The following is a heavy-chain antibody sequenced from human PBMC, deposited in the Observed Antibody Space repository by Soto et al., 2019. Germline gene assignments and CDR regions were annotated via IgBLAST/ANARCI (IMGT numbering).Heavy chain of an antibody. CDR2: IIPILGIA. CDR1: GGTFSSYT. V-gene: IGHV1-69*02. J-gene: IGHJ4*02. D-gene: IGHD2-15*01. CDR3: ARYCSGGSCFDY. Sequence: QVQLVQSGAEVKKPGSSVKFSCKASGGTFSSYTISWVRQAPGQGLEWMGRIIPILGIANYAQKFQGRVTITADKSTSTAYMELSSLRSEDTAVYYCARYCSGGSCFDYCGQGTLVTVSS.